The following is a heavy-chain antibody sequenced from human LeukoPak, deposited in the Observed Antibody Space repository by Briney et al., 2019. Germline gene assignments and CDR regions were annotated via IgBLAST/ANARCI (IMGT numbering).Heavy chain of an antibody. D-gene: IGHD1-26*01. CDR1: GGSISSSSYY. V-gene: IGHV4-61*01. CDR3: ARGSYYDY. Sequence: SETLSLTCTVSGGSISSSSYYWSWIRQPPGKGLEWIGYVYYSGSTNYNPSLKSRVTISVDTSKNQFSLKLSSVTAADTAVYYCARGSYYDYWGQGTLVTVSS. CDR2: VYYSGST. J-gene: IGHJ4*02.